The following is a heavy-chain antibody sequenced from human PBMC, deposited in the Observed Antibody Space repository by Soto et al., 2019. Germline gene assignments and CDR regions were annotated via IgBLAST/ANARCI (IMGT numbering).Heavy chain of an antibody. V-gene: IGHV1-69*13. CDR3: ARDAGGNSALDY. CDR2: IIPIFGTA. Sequence: SVKVSCKASGGTFSSYAIRWVRQAPGQGLEWMGGIIPIFGTANYAQKFQGRVTITADESTSTAYMELSSLRSEDTAVYYCARDAGGNSALDYWGQGTLVTVSS. CDR1: GGTFSSYA. D-gene: IGHD2-21*02. J-gene: IGHJ4*02.